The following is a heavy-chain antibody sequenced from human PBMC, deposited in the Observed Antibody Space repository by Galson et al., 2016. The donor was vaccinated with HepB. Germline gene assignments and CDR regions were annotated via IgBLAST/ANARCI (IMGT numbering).Heavy chain of an antibody. CDR2: IDPSDSST. Sequence: QSGAEVKKPGESLRISCQGSGYSFASYWIHWVRQVPGKGLEWMGRIDPSDSSTKYTPSFQGHVIISADKSMSTAFLQWTSLKASDSAMYYCARTLAFCDGDCPLLRWFDSWGQGTLVTVSS. V-gene: IGHV5-10-1*01. CDR3: ARTLAFCDGDCPLLRWFDS. CDR1: GYSFASYW. D-gene: IGHD2-21*02. J-gene: IGHJ5*01.